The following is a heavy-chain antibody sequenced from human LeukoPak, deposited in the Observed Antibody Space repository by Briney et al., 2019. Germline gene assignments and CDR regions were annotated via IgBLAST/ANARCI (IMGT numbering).Heavy chain of an antibody. V-gene: IGHV6-1*01. CDR3: ARGREVLRLLEWLPKDNWFDP. CDR2: TYYRSKWYN. D-gene: IGHD3-3*01. J-gene: IGHJ5*02. CDR1: GDSVSSNSAA. Sequence: SQTLSLTCAISGDSVSSNSAAWNWIRQSPSRGLEWLGRTYYRSKWYNDYAVSVKSRITINPDTSKNQFSLQLNSVTPEDTAVYYCARGREVLRLLEWLPKDNWFDPWGQGTLVTVSS.